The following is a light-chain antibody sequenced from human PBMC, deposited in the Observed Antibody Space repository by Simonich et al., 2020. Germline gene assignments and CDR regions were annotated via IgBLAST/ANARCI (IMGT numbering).Light chain of an antibody. CDR1: QSVLYSSNNKNY. V-gene: IGKV4-1*01. Sequence: DIVMTQSPDSLAVSLGERATINCKSSQSVLYSSNNKNYLAWYQQKPGQPPNLSIYWASTRESGVPDRFSGSGSGTDFTLTISSLQAEDVAVYYCQQYYSTPITFGQGTRLEIK. CDR3: QQYYSTPIT. J-gene: IGKJ5*01. CDR2: WAS.